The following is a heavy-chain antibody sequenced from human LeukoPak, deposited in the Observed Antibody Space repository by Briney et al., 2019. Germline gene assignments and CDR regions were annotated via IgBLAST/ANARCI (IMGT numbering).Heavy chain of an antibody. J-gene: IGHJ4*02. D-gene: IGHD5-12*01. CDR2: IKSDGGSI. Sequence: PGGSLRLSCAASGFTFSTSWMHWVRQVPGKGLVWVSRIKSDGGSITYADSVKGRFTISRDNAKNTLYLQMNSLRAEDTAVYYCASGHSGLLWWGQGTLVTVSS. CDR1: GFTFSTSW. V-gene: IGHV3-74*01. CDR3: ASGHSGLLW.